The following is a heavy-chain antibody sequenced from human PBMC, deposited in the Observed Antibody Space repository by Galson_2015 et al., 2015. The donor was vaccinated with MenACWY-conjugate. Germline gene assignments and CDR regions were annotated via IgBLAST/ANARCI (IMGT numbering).Heavy chain of an antibody. V-gene: IGHV3-23*01. Sequence: SLRLSCAASGFTFSSYAMSWVRQAPGKGLEWVSAISGSGGSTYYADSVKGRFTISRDNSKNTLYLQMNSLRAEDTAVYYCAKDFGYYGSGSSACFDYWGQGTLVTVSS. CDR1: GFTFSSYA. D-gene: IGHD3-10*01. CDR3: AKDFGYYGSGSSACFDY. CDR2: ISGSGGST. J-gene: IGHJ4*02.